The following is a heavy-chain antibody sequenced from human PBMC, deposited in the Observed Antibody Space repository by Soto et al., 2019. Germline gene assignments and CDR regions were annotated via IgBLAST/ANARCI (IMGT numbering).Heavy chain of an antibody. J-gene: IGHJ5*02. D-gene: IGHD2-2*01. CDR1: GYTFTSYG. CDR3: ARGGYEYCSSTGCYPSTGWFAP. Sequence: ASVKVSCKASGYTFTSYGISWVRQAPGQGLEWMGWISAYNGNTNYAQKLQGRVTMTTDTSTSTAYMELRSLRSDDTAVYYCARGGYEYCSSTGCYPSTGWFAPWAEETLFTSPS. V-gene: IGHV1-18*01. CDR2: ISAYNGNT.